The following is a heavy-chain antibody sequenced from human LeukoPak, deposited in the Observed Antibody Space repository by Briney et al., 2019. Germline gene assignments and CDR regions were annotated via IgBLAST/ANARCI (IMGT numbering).Heavy chain of an antibody. V-gene: IGHV4-38-2*01. Sequence: SETLSLTCAVSGYSISSGYYWGWIRQPPGKGLEGIGSIYHGGSTYYNPSLKSRVTISVDTSKNKFSLKLSSVTAADTAVYYCARHRDYDFWSGYPDAFDIWGQGTMVTVSS. CDR2: IYHGGST. J-gene: IGHJ3*02. CDR3: ARHRDYDFWSGYPDAFDI. CDR1: GYSISSGYY. D-gene: IGHD3-3*01.